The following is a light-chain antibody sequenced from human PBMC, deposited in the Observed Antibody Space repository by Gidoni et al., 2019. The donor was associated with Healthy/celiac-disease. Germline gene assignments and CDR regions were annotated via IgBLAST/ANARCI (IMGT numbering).Light chain of an antibody. CDR3: QQYGSSPS. CDR1: QSVSSSY. Sequence: ETGLTQSPGTLSLSPGERATLSCRASQSVSSSYLAWYQQKPGQAPRLLSYGASSRATGIPDRFSGSGSGTDFTLTISRLEPEDFAVYYCQQYGSSPSFGQGTKLEIK. CDR2: GAS. J-gene: IGKJ2*03. V-gene: IGKV3-20*01.